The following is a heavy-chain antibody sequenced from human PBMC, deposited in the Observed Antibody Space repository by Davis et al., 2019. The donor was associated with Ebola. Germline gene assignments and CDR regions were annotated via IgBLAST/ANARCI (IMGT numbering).Heavy chain of an antibody. Sequence: PSETLSLTCTVSDGSISGHYWNWFRQPPGKGLEWIGFISGSGRTSYNPSLKSRITISVDTSKNQFSLKLSSVTAADTAVYYCARGPYSSSWYGYWGQGTLVTVSS. CDR1: DGSISGHY. CDR2: ISGSGRT. D-gene: IGHD6-13*01. J-gene: IGHJ4*02. CDR3: ARGPYSSSWYGY. V-gene: IGHV4-59*11.